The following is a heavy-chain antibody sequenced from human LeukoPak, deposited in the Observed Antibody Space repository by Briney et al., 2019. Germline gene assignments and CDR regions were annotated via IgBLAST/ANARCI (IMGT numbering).Heavy chain of an antibody. Sequence: SETLSLTCAVYGGSFSGYYWSWIRQPPGKGLEWIGEINHSGSTNYNPSLKGRVTISVDTSKNQFSLKLSSVTAADTAVYYCARVYLPDYYGSGSRWFDPWGQGTLVTVSS. D-gene: IGHD3-10*01. V-gene: IGHV4-34*01. CDR3: ARVYLPDYYGSGSRWFDP. J-gene: IGHJ5*02. CDR2: INHSGST. CDR1: GGSFSGYY.